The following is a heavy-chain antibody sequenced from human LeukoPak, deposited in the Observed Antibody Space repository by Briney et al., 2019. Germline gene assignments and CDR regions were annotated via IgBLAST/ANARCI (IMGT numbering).Heavy chain of an antibody. V-gene: IGHV3-23*01. J-gene: IGHJ5*02. D-gene: IGHD3-22*01. Sequence: GGSLRLSCAASGFTFSSYAMSWVRQAPGKGLEWVSAISGSGGSTYYADSVKGRFTISRDNSKNTLYLQMNSLRAEDTAVYYCARGPQYDTSTPMNWFDPWGQGTLVTVSS. CDR2: ISGSGGST. CDR3: ARGPQYDTSTPMNWFDP. CDR1: GFTFSSYA.